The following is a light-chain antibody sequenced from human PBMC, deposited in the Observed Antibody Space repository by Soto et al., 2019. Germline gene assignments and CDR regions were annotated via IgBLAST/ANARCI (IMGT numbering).Light chain of an antibody. CDR3: SSYTSSSTLV. CDR1: SSDVGGYNY. Sequence: HSVLTQAASVSVFPGQSITISCTGTSSDVGGYNYVSWYQQHPGKAPKLMIYDVSNRPSGVSNRFSGSKSGDTASLTISGLQAEDEADYYCSSYTSSSTLVFGTGTKVTVL. V-gene: IGLV2-14*01. CDR2: DVS. J-gene: IGLJ1*01.